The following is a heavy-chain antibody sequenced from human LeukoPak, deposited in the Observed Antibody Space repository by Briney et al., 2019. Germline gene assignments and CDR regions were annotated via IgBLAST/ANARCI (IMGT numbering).Heavy chain of an antibody. CDR2: IYTSGST. D-gene: IGHD1-26*01. CDR1: GGSISSGSYY. CDR3: ARDGGEYSGSYRGDY. J-gene: IGHJ4*02. V-gene: IGHV4-61*02. Sequence: SETLSLTSTVSGGSISSGSYYWSWIRQPAGKGLEWIGRIYTSGSTNYNPSLKSRVTISVDTSKNQFSLKLSSVTAADTAVYYCARDGGEYSGSYRGDYWGQGTLVTVSS.